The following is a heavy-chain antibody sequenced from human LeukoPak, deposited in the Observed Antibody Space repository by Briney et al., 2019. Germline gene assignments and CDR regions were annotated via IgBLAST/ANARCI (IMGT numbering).Heavy chain of an antibody. J-gene: IGHJ5*02. CDR1: GGSISSYY. D-gene: IGHD3-22*01. CDR3: ARTYYDSSGSTLLNWFDP. CDR2: IYYSGST. Sequence: SETLSLTCTVSGGSISSYYWSWIRQPPGKGLDWFGYIYYSGSTNYNPSLKSRVTISVDTSKNQFSLKLSSVTAADTAVYYCARTYYDSSGSTLLNWFDPWGQGTLVTVSS. V-gene: IGHV4-59*01.